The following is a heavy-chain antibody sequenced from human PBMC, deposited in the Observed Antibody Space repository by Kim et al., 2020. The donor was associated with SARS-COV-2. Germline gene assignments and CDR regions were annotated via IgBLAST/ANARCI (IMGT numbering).Heavy chain of an antibody. J-gene: IGHJ4*02. CDR3: ARSAYYYDSSGYYFDY. CDR2: IIPILGIA. V-gene: IGHV1-69*04. CDR1: GGTFSSYA. D-gene: IGHD3-22*01. Sequence: SVKVSCKASGGTFSSYAINWVRQAPGQGLEWMGSIIPILGIANYAQKFQGRVTITADKSTSTAYMELSSLRSEDTAVYYCARSAYYYDSSGYYFDYWGQGTLVTVSS.